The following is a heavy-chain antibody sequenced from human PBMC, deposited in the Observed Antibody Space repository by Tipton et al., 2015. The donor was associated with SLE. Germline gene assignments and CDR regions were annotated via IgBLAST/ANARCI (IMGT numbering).Heavy chain of an antibody. V-gene: IGHV4-4*07. CDR3: ARGSDGEYVRYFDV. CDR2: IYSSGDR. D-gene: IGHD4-17*01. CDR1: GGSISFDY. J-gene: IGHJ2*01. Sequence: TLSLTCDVSGGSISFDYWSWFRQSAGRGLEWIGRIYSSGDRDYNPSLRSRVTMSIDASQNRVSLRLKSVSAADTAVYYCARGSDGEYVRYFDVWGPGTLVTVSS.